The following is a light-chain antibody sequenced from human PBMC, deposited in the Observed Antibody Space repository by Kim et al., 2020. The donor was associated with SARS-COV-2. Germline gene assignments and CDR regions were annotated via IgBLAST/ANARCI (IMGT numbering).Light chain of an antibody. CDR3: SSYSSTTTGVL. CDR1: SSDVGDYNR. CDR2: EVS. J-gene: IGLJ2*01. V-gene: IGLV2-18*02. Sequence: SVTISCSGTSSDVGDYNRVSWYQQPPGTAPKLIIYEVSHRPLGVPDRFSGSKSGNTASLSISGLQAEDEADYYCSSYSSTTTGVLFGGGTQLTVL.